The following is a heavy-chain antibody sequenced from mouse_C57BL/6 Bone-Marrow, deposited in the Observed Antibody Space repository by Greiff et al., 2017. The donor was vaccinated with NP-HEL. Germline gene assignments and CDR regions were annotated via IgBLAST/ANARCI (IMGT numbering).Heavy chain of an antibody. Sequence: EVQLVESGGGLVKPGGSLKLSCAASGFTFSDYGMHWVRQAPEKGLEWVAYISSGSSTIYYADTVKGRFTISRDNAKNTLFLQMTSLRSEDTAMYYCARGTTVVPRRPDWYFDVWGTGTTVTVSS. J-gene: IGHJ1*03. V-gene: IGHV5-17*01. D-gene: IGHD1-1*01. CDR1: GFTFSDYG. CDR2: ISSGSSTI. CDR3: ARGTTVVPRRPDWYFDV.